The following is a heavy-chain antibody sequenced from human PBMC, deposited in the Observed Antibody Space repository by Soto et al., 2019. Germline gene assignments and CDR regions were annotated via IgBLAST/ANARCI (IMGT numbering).Heavy chain of an antibody. D-gene: IGHD3-22*01. CDR3: ARIYDSSGYYPGNFDY. CDR1: GYSFTSYW. CDR2: IYPGDSDT. J-gene: IGHJ4*02. Sequence: LGESLKISCKGSGYSFTSYWIGWVRQMPGKGLEWMGIIYPGDSDTRYSPSFQGQVTISADKSISTAYLQWSSLNASDTAMYYCARIYDSSGYYPGNFDYWGQGTLVTVSS. V-gene: IGHV5-51*01.